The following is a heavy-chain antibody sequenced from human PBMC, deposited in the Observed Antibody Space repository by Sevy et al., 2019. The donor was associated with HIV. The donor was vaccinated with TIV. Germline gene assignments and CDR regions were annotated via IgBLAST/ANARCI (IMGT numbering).Heavy chain of an antibody. CDR2: INHREVT. J-gene: IGHJ4*02. D-gene: IGHD3-3*01. Sequence: SETLSLTCTVYSGSFIDFYWNWIRQSPGKGLEWIGEINHREVTNYNPSLKSRVTISADASNRQFSLKLTSVTAADPAVYYCVRFDTKIKIFGVPRGAYWGPGTLVTVSS. V-gene: IGHV4-34*01. CDR1: SGSFIDFY. CDR3: VRFDTKIKIFGVPRGAY.